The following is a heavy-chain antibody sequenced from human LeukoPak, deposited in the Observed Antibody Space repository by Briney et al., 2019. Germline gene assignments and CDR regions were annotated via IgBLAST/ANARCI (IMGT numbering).Heavy chain of an antibody. CDR2: ISSSNSAI. CDR1: GFIFSTYS. Sequence: PGGSLRLSCAASGFIFSTYSMNWVRQAPGKGLEWVSYISSSNSAIYYADSVRGRFTISRDNSKNIVSLQMNNLRAEDTAVYYCARGRGLGVVSPYFDYWGQGTLVTVSS. D-gene: IGHD3-3*01. V-gene: IGHV3-48*01. CDR3: ARGRGLGVVSPYFDY. J-gene: IGHJ4*02.